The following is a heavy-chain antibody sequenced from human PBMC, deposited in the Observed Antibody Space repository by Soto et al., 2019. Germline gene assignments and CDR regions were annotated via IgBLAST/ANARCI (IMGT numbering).Heavy chain of an antibody. J-gene: IGHJ4*02. Sequence: QVQLVQSGVEVKKPGASVKVSCKASGFTFRDYGFYWVRQAPGQGLEWMGWISAYNANIHTAQKIQGRLTVTTDTPTTTAYMELRSLTSDDTAIYYCAGGSLRAKYSSSWFFDFWGQGTLVTVSS. V-gene: IGHV1-18*01. CDR3: AGGSLRAKYSSSWFFDF. CDR2: ISAYNANI. D-gene: IGHD6-13*01. CDR1: GFTFRDYG.